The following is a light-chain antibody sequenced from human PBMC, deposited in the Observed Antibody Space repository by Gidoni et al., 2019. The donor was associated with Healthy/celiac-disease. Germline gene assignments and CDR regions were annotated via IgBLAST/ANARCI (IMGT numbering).Light chain of an antibody. CDR2: EVS. CDR1: SSDVGGYNY. V-gene: IGLV2-8*01. CDR3: SSNAGSNNLGV. Sequence: QSALTQPPSASGSPGQSVTISCTGTSSDVGGYNYVSWYQQHPGKAPKLMIYEVSKRPSGVPDRFFGSKSGNTASLTVSGLQAEDEADYYCSSNAGSNNLGVFGTGTKVTVL. J-gene: IGLJ1*01.